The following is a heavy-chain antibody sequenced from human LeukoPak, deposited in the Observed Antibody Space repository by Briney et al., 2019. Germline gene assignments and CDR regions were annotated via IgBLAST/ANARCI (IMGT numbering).Heavy chain of an antibody. Sequence: GASVKVSCKASGYTFTSYGISWVRQAPGQGLEWMGWISTYNGNTNYAQKLQGRVTMTTDTSTSTAYMELRSLRSDDTAVYYCAIDQTLGVVNIWGQGTLVTVSS. D-gene: IGHD3-3*01. CDR2: ISTYNGNT. CDR3: AIDQTLGVVNI. J-gene: IGHJ4*02. V-gene: IGHV1-18*01. CDR1: GYTFTSYG.